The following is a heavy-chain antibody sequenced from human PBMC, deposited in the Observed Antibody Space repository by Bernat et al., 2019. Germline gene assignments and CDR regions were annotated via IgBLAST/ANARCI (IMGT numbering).Heavy chain of an antibody. V-gene: IGHV3-15*01. D-gene: IGHD2-8*01. CDR3: TTKQTPRECNGENCYDS. CDR1: GFTFIDAW. J-gene: IGHJ4*02. CDR2: IKSKADGGTT. Sequence: EVQLLESGGGLVKPGGSLRLSCAASGFTFIDAWMNWVRQAPGKGLEFIGRIKSKADGGTTDYAAPVKGRFTISRDDSQNMVYLQMNDLKTDDTALYYWTTKQTPRECNGENCYDSWGQGALVTVSS.